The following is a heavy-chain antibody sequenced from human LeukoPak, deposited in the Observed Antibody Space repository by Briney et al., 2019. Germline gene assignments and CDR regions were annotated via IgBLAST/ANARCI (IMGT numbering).Heavy chain of an antibody. CDR3: ARLIVGCTDGVCYKGHLF. CDR2: VYHPGST. Sequence: KTSETLSLTCTVSAYSINSRFYYWGWIRQPPGKGLEWIGSVYHPGSTSYNPSYNSRVTIAADTSKNQFSLKLTSVTAADTAVYYCARLIVGCTDGVCYKGHLFWGRGTLVTVSS. D-gene: IGHD2-8*01. V-gene: IGHV4-38-2*02. CDR1: AYSINSRFYY. J-gene: IGHJ4*02.